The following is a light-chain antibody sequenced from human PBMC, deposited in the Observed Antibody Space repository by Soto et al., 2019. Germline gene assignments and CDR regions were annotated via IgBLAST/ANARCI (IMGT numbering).Light chain of an antibody. Sequence: QSALTQPASVSGSPGQSISISSTGTSSDVGAYNYVSWYQHHPGKAPKLMIHDVSNRPSGVSNRFSGSKSGNTASLTISGPQAEDEADYYCTSYTTSNILLFGGGTKLTVL. CDR1: SSDVGAYNY. J-gene: IGLJ2*01. CDR2: DVS. V-gene: IGLV2-14*03. CDR3: TSYTTSNILL.